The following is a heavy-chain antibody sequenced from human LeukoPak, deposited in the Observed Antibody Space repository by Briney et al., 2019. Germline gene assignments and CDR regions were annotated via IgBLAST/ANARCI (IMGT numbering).Heavy chain of an antibody. CDR1: GGSISSYY. Sequence: SETLSLTCPVSGGSISSYYWSWIRQLAGKGLEWIGRIYTSGSTNYNPSLKSRVTMSVDTSKNQFSLKLSSVTAADTAVYYCASDYSNYVFDYWGQGTLVTVSS. J-gene: IGHJ4*02. V-gene: IGHV4-4*07. CDR3: ASDYSNYVFDY. D-gene: IGHD4-11*01. CDR2: IYTSGST.